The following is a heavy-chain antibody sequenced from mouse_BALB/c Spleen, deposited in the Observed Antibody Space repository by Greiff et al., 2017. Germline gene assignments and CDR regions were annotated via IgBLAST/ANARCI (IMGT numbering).Heavy chain of an antibody. D-gene: IGHD2-14*01. J-gene: IGHJ4*01. CDR3: ARGPYYRYDYAMDY. CDR2: ISYSGST. CDR1: GYSITSDYA. Sequence: EVQRVESGPGLVKPSQSLSLTCTVTGYSITSDYAWNWIRQFPGNKLEWMGYISYSGSTSYNPSLKSRISITRDTSKNQFFLQLNSVTTEDTATYYCARGPYYRYDYAMDYWGQGTSVTVSS. V-gene: IGHV3-2*02.